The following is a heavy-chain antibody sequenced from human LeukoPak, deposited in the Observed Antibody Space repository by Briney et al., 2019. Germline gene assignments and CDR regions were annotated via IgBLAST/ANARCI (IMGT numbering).Heavy chain of an antibody. CDR3: ARLPGYSYGSDAFDI. CDR1: GYTFTSYD. J-gene: IGHJ3*02. V-gene: IGHV1-8*01. D-gene: IGHD5-18*01. CDR2: MNPNSGNT. Sequence: ASVKVSCKASGYTFTSYDINWVRQATGQGVEWMGWMNPNSGNTGYAQKFQGRVTMTRNTSISTAYMELSSLRSEDTAVYYCARLPGYSYGSDAFDIWGQGTMVTVSS.